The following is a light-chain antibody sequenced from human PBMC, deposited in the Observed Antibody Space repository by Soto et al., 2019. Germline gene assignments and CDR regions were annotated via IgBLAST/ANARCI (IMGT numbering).Light chain of an antibody. CDR2: DAS. V-gene: IGKV1-17*01. CDR3: QHYNSYSEA. CDR1: QGIRND. Sequence: DIQMTQSPSSLSASVGDRVTITCRASQGIRNDLGWYQQKPGKAPKRLIYDASSLESGVPSRFSGSGFGTEFTLTISSLRPDDFATYYCQHYNSYSEAFGQGTKVDIK. J-gene: IGKJ1*01.